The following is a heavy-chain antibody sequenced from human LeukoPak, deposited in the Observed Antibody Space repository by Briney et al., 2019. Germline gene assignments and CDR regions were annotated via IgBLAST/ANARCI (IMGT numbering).Heavy chain of an antibody. CDR3: ARDLLEVYGSGSYLGWFDP. CDR2: IYTSGST. D-gene: IGHD3-10*01. J-gene: IGHJ5*02. Sequence: PSETLSLTCAVYGGSFSGYYWSWIRQPAGKGLEWIGRIYTSGSTNYNPSLKSRVTMSVDTSKNQFSLKLSSVTAADTAVYYCARDLLEVYGSGSYLGWFDPWGQGTLVTVSS. V-gene: IGHV4-4*07. CDR1: GGSFSGYY.